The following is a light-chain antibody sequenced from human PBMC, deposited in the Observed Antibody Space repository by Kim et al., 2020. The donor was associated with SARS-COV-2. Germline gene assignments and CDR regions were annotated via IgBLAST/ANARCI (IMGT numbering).Light chain of an antibody. V-gene: IGLV3-1*01. J-gene: IGLJ2*01. CDR3: QAWDSSTVVV. CDR2: QDS. CDR1: KLGDKY. Sequence: SYELTQPPSVSVSPGQTASITCSGDKLGDKYACWYQQKPGQSPVLVIYQDSKRPSGIPERFSGSNSENTATLTISGTQAMDEADYYCQAWDSSTVVVFGGGTQLTVL.